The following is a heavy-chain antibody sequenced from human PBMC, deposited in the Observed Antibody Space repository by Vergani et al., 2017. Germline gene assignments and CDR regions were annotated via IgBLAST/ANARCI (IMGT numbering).Heavy chain of an antibody. J-gene: IGHJ4*02. D-gene: IGHD1-7*01. CDR2: ISSSSSYI. V-gene: IGHV3-21*01. Sequence: EVQLLESGGGLVKPGGSLRLSCAASGFTFSSYSMNWVRQAPGKGLEWVSSISSSSSYIYYADSVKGRFTISRDNAKNSLYLQMNSLRAEDTAVYYCARDNWNYGRAFDYWGQGTLVTVSS. CDR3: ARDNWNYGRAFDY. CDR1: GFTFSSYS.